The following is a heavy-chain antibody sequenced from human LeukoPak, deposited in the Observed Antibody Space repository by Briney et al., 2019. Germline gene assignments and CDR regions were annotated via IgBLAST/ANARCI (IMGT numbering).Heavy chain of an antibody. J-gene: IGHJ4*02. CDR2: ITYSGSI. V-gene: IGHV4-34*01. Sequence: ETLSLTCAVSGGSFSGKYWTWIRQPPGKGLEWIGEITYSGSIYYNPSLKSRVTISVDTSKNQFSLKLNSVTAADTAVYYCARDLMTWGQGTLVTVSS. CDR1: GGSFSGKY. CDR3: ARDLMT.